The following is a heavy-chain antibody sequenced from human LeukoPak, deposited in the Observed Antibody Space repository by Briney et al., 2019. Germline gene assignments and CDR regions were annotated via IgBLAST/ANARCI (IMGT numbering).Heavy chain of an antibody. Sequence: PSETLSPTCTVSGGSISSSGYYWGWIRQPPGKGLEWIGNIYYSGSTYYNPSLKSRVTISVDTSKNHFSLKLSSVTAADTAVYYCARAGFWSGYYHPFDYWGQGTLVTVSS. CDR3: ARAGFWSGYYHPFDY. J-gene: IGHJ4*02. D-gene: IGHD3-3*01. V-gene: IGHV4-39*02. CDR1: GGSISSSGYY. CDR2: IYYSGST.